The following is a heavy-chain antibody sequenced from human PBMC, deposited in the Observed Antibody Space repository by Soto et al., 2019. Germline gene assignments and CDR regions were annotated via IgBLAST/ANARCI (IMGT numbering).Heavy chain of an antibody. Sequence: LTCSVSSGSISSTNYYWGWIRQPPGKGLEWIGSVYYSGSTYYNPSLKSRVTISVDTSKNQFSLKLSSVTAADTAVYYCARHTPAISISDHWGQGTLVTVSS. CDR1: SGSISSTNYY. CDR3: ARHTPAISISDH. J-gene: IGHJ4*02. CDR2: VYYSGST. D-gene: IGHD2-15*01. V-gene: IGHV4-39*01.